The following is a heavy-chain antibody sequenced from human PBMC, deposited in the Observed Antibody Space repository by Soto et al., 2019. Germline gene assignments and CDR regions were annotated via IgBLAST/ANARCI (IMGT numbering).Heavy chain of an antibody. CDR3: ARVEGYCSSTSCYATHYHFDD. J-gene: IGHJ4*02. D-gene: IGHD2-2*01. CDR2: IYYSGST. Sequence: SETLSLTCTVSGGSVSSGSYYWSWIRQPPGKGLEWFGHIYYSGSTNYNPPLKSRVTLSVDTSTNQFSLKLSSVTAADTAVYYCARVEGYCSSTSCYATHYHFDDCGQGTLVTVSS. CDR1: GGSVSSGSYY. V-gene: IGHV4-61*01.